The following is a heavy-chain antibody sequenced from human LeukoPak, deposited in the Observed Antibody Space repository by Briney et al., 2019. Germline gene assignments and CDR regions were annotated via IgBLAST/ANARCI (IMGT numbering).Heavy chain of an antibody. J-gene: IGHJ4*02. D-gene: IGHD1-26*01. V-gene: IGHV3-7*03. Sequence: PGGSLRLSCAVSGFTFRTSWMTWVRQALGRGLERVAIINPDGSEKYYLESLKGRITISRDNAENSVHLQMNSLKAEDTAIYYCARDRAYSAFDYWGQGTLVTVSS. CDR2: INPDGSEK. CDR3: ARDRAYSAFDY. CDR1: GFTFRTSW.